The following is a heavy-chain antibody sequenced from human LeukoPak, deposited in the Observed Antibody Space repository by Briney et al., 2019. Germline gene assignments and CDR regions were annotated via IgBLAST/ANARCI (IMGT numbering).Heavy chain of an antibody. CDR1: GYTFTSYD. Sequence: ASVKVSCKASGYTFTSYDINWVRQATGQGLEWMGWMNPNSGNTGYARKFQGRVTITRNTSISTAYMELSSLRSEDTAVYYCARSSGYYFPFDYWGQGTLVTVSS. D-gene: IGHD3-22*01. J-gene: IGHJ4*02. CDR3: ARSSGYYFPFDY. V-gene: IGHV1-8*03. CDR2: MNPNSGNT.